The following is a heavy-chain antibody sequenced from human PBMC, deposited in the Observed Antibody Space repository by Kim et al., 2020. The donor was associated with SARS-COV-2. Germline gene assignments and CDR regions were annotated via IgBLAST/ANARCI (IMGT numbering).Heavy chain of an antibody. CDR1: GFTFSDYY. J-gene: IGHJ4*02. V-gene: IGHV3-11*01. D-gene: IGHD3-3*01. CDR2: ISSSGSTI. Sequence: GSLRLSCAASGFTFSDYYMSWIRQAPGKGLEWVSYISSSGSTIYYADSVKGRFTISRDNAKNSLYLQMNSLRAEDTAVYYCARAYYDFWSGPGKTVYFDYWGQGTLVTVSS. CDR3: ARAYYDFWSGPGKTVYFDY.